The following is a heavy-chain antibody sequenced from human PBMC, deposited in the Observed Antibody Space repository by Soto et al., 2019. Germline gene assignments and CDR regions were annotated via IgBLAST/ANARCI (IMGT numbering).Heavy chain of an antibody. CDR3: ARDWGIAVADPGDFDY. CDR2: IIPIFGTA. V-gene: IGHV1-69*01. D-gene: IGHD6-19*01. CDR1: GGTFSSYA. J-gene: IGHJ4*02. Sequence: QVQLVQSGAEVKKPGSSVKVSCKASGGTFSSYAISWVRQAPGQGLEWMGGIIPIFGTANYAQKFQGRVTITADESTSTAYMELCSLRSEDTAVYYCARDWGIAVADPGDFDYWGQGTLVTVSS.